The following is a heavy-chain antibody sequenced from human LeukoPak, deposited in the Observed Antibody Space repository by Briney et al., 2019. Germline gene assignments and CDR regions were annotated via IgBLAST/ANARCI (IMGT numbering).Heavy chain of an antibody. Sequence: GGSLRLSCAASGFTFSNYWMHWVRQAPGKGLVWVSGINSDGSSTSYADSVKGRFTISRDNAKNTLYLQMNSLRAEDTAVYYCARENRIRNWFDPWGQGTLVTVSS. CDR3: ARENRIRNWFDP. D-gene: IGHD2-15*01. V-gene: IGHV3-74*01. CDR2: INSDGSST. J-gene: IGHJ5*02. CDR1: GFTFSNYW.